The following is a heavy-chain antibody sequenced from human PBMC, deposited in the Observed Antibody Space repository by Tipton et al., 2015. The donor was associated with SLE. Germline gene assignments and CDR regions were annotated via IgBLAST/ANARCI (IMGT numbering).Heavy chain of an antibody. Sequence: SLRLSCAASGFTFSSHGMHWVRQAPGKGLEWVAVISYDGSNKYYADSVKGRFTISRDNSKNTLYLQMNSLRAEDTAVYYCAREGDWNYVGPFDYWGQGTLVTVSS. CDR1: GFTFSSHG. V-gene: IGHV3-30*19. D-gene: IGHD1-7*01. CDR3: AREGDWNYVGPFDY. J-gene: IGHJ4*02. CDR2: ISYDGSNK.